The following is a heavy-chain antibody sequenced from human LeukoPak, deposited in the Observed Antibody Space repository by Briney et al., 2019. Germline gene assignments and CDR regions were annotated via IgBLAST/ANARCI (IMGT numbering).Heavy chain of an antibody. CDR3: AKDLSSSSWSSSDGSVDY. J-gene: IGHJ4*02. V-gene: IGHV3-23*01. CDR2: ISGSGGST. CDR1: GFTFSRYE. D-gene: IGHD6-13*01. Sequence: LGGSLRLSCAASGFTFSRYEMNWVRQAPGKGLERVSAISGSGGSTYYADSVKGRFTISRDNSKNTLYLQMNSLRAEDTAVYYCAKDLSSSSWSSSDGSVDYWGQGNLVTVSS.